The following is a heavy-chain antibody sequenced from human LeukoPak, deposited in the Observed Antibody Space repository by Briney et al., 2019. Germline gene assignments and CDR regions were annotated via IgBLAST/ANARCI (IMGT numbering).Heavy chain of an antibody. V-gene: IGHV1-46*01. J-gene: IGHJ4*02. CDR3: ARGRSVGATKWDY. CDR1: GYTSTSYY. CDR2: INPSGGST. Sequence: ASAKVSCKASGYTSTSYYTHWVRHTPGQGLEWMGIINPSGGSTTYAQKCQGRVTMTRDTSTSTVYMELSSLRSEDTAVYYCARGRSVGATKWDYWGQGALVTVSS. D-gene: IGHD1-26*01.